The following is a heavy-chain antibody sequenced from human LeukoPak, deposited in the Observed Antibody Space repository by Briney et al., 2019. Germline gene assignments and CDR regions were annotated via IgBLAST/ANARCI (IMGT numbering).Heavy chain of an antibody. V-gene: IGHV3-23*01. J-gene: IGHJ3*02. CDR3: AKSYGGNNNDAFGI. CDR2: ISGSGSNT. D-gene: IGHD1-26*01. Sequence: GGSLRLSCAASGFTFSNYAMSWVRQAPRKGLEWVSGISGSGSNTYSSDSVRGRFTISRDNSKNTLYLQMSSLRAEDTAVYYCAKSYGGNNNDAFGIWGQGTVVTVS. CDR1: GFTFSNYA.